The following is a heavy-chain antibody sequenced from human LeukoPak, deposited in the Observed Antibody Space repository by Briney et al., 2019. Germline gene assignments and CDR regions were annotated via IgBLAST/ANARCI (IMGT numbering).Heavy chain of an antibody. CDR1: GYTFTSYY. V-gene: IGHV1-46*01. J-gene: IGHJ5*02. CDR3: ARDPRSSTSCRGPPWFDP. D-gene: IGHD2-2*01. CDR2: INPSGGST. Sequence: GASVKVSCKASGYTFTSYYMHCVRQAPGQGLEWMGIINPSGGSTSYAQKFQGRVTMTRDTSTSTIYMELSSLRSEDTAVYYCARDPRSSTSCRGPPWFDPWGQGTLVTVSS.